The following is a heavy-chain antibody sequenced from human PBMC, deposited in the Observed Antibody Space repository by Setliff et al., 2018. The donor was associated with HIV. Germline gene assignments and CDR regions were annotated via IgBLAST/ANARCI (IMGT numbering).Heavy chain of an antibody. Sequence: GGSLRLSCAASGFSFSNAWMNWVRQAPGKGLEWVSTLYPGGSAYYADSIKGRFTISRENAKNTLYLQMDSLRSEDTAVYFCAKLTRLKASLPTDYLDPWGQGILVTVSS. CDR1: GFSFSNAW. CDR3: AKLTRLKASLPTDYLDP. D-gene: IGHD4-17*01. CDR2: LYPGGSA. J-gene: IGHJ5*02. V-gene: IGHV3-66*02.